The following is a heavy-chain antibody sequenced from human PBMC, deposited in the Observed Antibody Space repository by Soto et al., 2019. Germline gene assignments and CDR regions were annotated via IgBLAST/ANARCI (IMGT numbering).Heavy chain of an antibody. Sequence: SVKVSCKASGGTFSSYAISWVRQAPGQGLEWMGGIIPIFGTANYAQKFQGRVTITADKSTSTAYMELSSLRSEDTAVYYCARDSGIAAADAYYYGMDVWGQGTTVTVSS. D-gene: IGHD6-13*01. J-gene: IGHJ6*02. CDR2: IIPIFGTA. V-gene: IGHV1-69*06. CDR1: GGTFSSYA. CDR3: ARDSGIAAADAYYYGMDV.